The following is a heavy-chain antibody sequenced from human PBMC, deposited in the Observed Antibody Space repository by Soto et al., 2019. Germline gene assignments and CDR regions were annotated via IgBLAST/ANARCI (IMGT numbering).Heavy chain of an antibody. J-gene: IGHJ6*02. CDR1: GFTFSDYY. CDR2: ISSGSSYT. CDR3: ARVPINMLRGVIMDGLDV. V-gene: IGHV3-11*06. Sequence: QMQLVESGGGLVKPGGSLRLSCAASGFTFSDYYMSWIRQAPGKGLEWISHISSGSSYTYYADSVKGRFTISRDNAKNSLYLQMNSLRADDTAVYYCARVPINMLRGVIMDGLDVWGQGTTVTVSS. D-gene: IGHD3-10*01.